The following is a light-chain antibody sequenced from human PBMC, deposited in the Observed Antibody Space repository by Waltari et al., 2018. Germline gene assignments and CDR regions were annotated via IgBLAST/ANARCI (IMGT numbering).Light chain of an antibody. CDR3: QQYSHYRT. CDR2: KAS. CDR1: QSISSW. V-gene: IGKV1-5*03. Sequence: DIQMTYSPSTLSAPIGDRVTITCRASQSISSWLAWYQQKPGKVPKLLIYKASSLESGVPSRFSGSGSGTEFTLTISSLQPDDFATYYCQQYSHYRTFGPGTKVEIK. J-gene: IGKJ1*01.